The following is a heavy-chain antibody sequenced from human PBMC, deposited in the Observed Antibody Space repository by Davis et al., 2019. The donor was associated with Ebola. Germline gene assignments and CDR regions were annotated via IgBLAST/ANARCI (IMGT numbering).Heavy chain of an antibody. V-gene: IGHV1-8*01. D-gene: IGHD4-17*01. CDR1: GYTFTSYD. CDR2: MNPNSGNT. CDR3: ARGTVTTAIYYYYGMDV. Sequence: ASVKVSCKASGYTFTSYDINWVRQATGQGLEWMGWMNPNSGNTGYAQKFQGRVTMTRNTSISTAYMELSSLRSEDTAVYYYARGTVTTAIYYYYGMDVWGQGTTVTVSS. J-gene: IGHJ6*02.